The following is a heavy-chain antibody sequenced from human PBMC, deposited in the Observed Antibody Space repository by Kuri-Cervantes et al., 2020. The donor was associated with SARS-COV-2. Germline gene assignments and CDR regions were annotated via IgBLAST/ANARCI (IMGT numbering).Heavy chain of an antibody. CDR3: ARDSIVVVVAATYSYYYGMDV. V-gene: IGHV3-23*01. CDR1: GFTFVSYA. CDR2: ISDSGSGT. D-gene: IGHD2-15*01. J-gene: IGHJ6*02. Sequence: GGSLRLSCAASGFTFVSYAMGWVRQTPGKGLEWVSGISDSGSGTYYVDSVKGRFIISRDNSKNTLNLQMNSLRAEDTAVYYCARDSIVVVVAATYSYYYGMDVWGQGTTVTVSS.